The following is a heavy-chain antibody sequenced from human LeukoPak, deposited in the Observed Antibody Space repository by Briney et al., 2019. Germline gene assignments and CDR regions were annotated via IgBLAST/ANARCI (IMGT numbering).Heavy chain of an antibody. CDR1: GFTFSSYA. D-gene: IGHD6-19*01. V-gene: IGHV3-30-3*01. Sequence: GRSLRLSCAASGFTFSSYAMHWVRQAPGKGLEWVAVISYDGSNKYYADSVKGRFTISRDNSKNTLYPQMNSLRPEDMAVYYCARVLVRAVAGTSYFDYWGQGTLVTVSS. J-gene: IGHJ4*02. CDR3: ARVLVRAVAGTSYFDY. CDR2: ISYDGSNK.